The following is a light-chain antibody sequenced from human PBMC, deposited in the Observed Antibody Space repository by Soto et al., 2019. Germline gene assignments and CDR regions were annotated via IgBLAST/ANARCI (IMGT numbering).Light chain of an antibody. V-gene: IGKV3-15*01. Sequence: EIVMTQSPATLSVSPGGRATLSCRASQSVSSNLAWYQQKPGQAPRLLIFGTSTRATGFPARFSGSGSGTEFTLTISSLQSEDSALYYCQQYNNWPKTFGQGTKVDIK. CDR1: QSVSSN. CDR3: QQYNNWPKT. CDR2: GTS. J-gene: IGKJ1*01.